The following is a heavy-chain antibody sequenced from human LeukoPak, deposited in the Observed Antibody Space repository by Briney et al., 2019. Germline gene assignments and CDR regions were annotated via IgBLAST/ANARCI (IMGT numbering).Heavy chain of an antibody. V-gene: IGHV4-59*08. D-gene: IGHD3-22*01. Sequence: SETLSLTCTVSGGSMSRYSWSWIRQPPGKGLEWIGYIYYSGSTNYNPSLKSRVTISVDTSKNQFSLNLSSVTAADTAVYYCASFYSNTKIPPYYNWGQGTLVTVSS. CDR3: ASFYSNTKIPPYYN. CDR1: GGSMSRYS. CDR2: IYYSGST. J-gene: IGHJ4*02.